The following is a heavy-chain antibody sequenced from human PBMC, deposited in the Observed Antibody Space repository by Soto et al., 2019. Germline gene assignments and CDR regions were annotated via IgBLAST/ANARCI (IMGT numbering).Heavy chain of an antibody. Sequence: SETLSLTCTVSGGSISSGGYYWSWIRQHPGKGLEWIGYIYYSGSTYYNPSLKSRVTISVDTSKNQFSLKLSSVTAADTAVYYCARRVSYDTLTGYPRPNWFDPWGQGTLVTV. CDR2: IYYSGST. J-gene: IGHJ5*02. V-gene: IGHV4-31*03. D-gene: IGHD3-9*01. CDR3: ARRVSYDTLTGYPRPNWFDP. CDR1: GGSISSGGYY.